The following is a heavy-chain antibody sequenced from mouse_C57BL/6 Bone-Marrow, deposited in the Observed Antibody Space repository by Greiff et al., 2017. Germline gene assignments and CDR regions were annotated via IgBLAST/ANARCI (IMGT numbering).Heavy chain of an antibody. J-gene: IGHJ2*01. Sequence: EVKLVESGPGLAKPSQTLSLTCSVTGYSITSDYWNWIRKFPGNKLEYMGYISYSGSTHYNPSLKSRISLTRNTPTNQYYLQLNSVTTEDTATCSCARYRPLYAGSSQYYFDYWGQGTTLTVSS. D-gene: IGHD1-1*01. V-gene: IGHV3-8*01. CDR3: ARYRPLYAGSSQYYFDY. CDR2: ISYSGST. CDR1: GYSITSDY.